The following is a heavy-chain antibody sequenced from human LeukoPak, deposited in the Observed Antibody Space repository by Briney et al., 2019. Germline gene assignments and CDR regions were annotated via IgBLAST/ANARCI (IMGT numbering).Heavy chain of an antibody. CDR3: ARDVAYSSGWYGLNWFDP. V-gene: IGHV4-31*03. J-gene: IGHJ5*02. Sequence: SQTLSLTCTVSGGSISSGGYYWSWIRQHPGKGLEWIGYIYYSGSTYYNPSLKSRVTISVDTSKNQFSLKLSSVTAAGTAVYYCARDVAYSSGWYGLNWFDPWGQGTLVTVSS. D-gene: IGHD6-19*01. CDR1: GGSISSGGYY. CDR2: IYYSGST.